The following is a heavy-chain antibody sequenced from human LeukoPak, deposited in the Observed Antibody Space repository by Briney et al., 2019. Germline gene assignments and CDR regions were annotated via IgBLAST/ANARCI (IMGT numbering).Heavy chain of an antibody. V-gene: IGHV3-43*02. Sequence: GGSLRLSCAASGFTFDDYAMHWVRQGPGKGLEWVSLISGDGGRTYYADSVKGRFTISRDNSKNSLYLEMNSLRTEDTALYYCAKDILSGFYETFDYWGQGTLVTVSS. CDR3: AKDILSGFYETFDY. CDR1: GFTFDDYA. D-gene: IGHD6-19*01. CDR2: ISGDGGRT. J-gene: IGHJ4*02.